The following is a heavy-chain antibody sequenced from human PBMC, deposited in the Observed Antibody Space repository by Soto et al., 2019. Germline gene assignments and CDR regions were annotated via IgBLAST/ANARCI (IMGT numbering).Heavy chain of an antibody. Sequence: GGSLRLSCAVSGFSFSDSWISWIRQSPGKRLEWVAHINPDGSVKYYVNSVEGRFTISRDNARNSLYLQMRSLRADDAAVYYCEQQSREPTGDYWGRGALVTVYS. V-gene: IGHV3-7*03. D-gene: IGHD1-1*01. J-gene: IGHJ4*02. CDR1: GFSFSDSW. CDR3: EQQSREPTGDY. CDR2: INPDGSVK.